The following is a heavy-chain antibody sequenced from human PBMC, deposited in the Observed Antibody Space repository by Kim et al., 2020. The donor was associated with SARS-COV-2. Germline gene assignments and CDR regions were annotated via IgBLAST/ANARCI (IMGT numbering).Heavy chain of an antibody. J-gene: IGHJ4*02. Sequence: TGHAQKCQGRVTMTRNTSISTAYMELSSLRSEDTAVYYCASGGDYPLDYWGQGTLVTVSS. D-gene: IGHD3-16*01. V-gene: IGHV1-8*01. CDR3: ASGGDYPLDY. CDR2: T.